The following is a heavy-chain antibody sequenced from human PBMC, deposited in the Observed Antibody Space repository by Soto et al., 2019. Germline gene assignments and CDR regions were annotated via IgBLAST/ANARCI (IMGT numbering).Heavy chain of an antibody. CDR3: ARDSRGANFDY. Sequence: PGGSLRLSCEASGFTFDVHWMTWVRQAPGKGLEWVASIKHDGSEEYYADSVKGRFTIYRDNARNSLYLQLSRLRAEDAAIYYCARDSRGANFDYWGQGALVTVSS. CDR1: GFTFDVHW. V-gene: IGHV3-7*01. D-gene: IGHD2-15*01. CDR2: IKHDGSEE. J-gene: IGHJ4*02.